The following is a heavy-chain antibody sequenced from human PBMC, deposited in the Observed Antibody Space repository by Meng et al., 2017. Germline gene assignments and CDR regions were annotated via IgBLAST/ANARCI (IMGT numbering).Heavy chain of an antibody. V-gene: IGHV4-61*02. J-gene: IGHJ4*02. Sequence: SETLSLTCTVSGGSISSGSYFWSWIRQPAGKGLEWIGRIYTSESTNYNPSLKSRVTISVDTSKNQFSLRLSSVTAADTAVYYCASFSVGERQFDYWGQGTLVTVSS. CDR3: ASFSVGERQFDY. CDR2: IYTSEST. CDR1: GGSISSGSYF. D-gene: IGHD1-1*01.